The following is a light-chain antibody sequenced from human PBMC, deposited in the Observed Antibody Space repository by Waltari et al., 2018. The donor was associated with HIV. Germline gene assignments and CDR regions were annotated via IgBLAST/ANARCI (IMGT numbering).Light chain of an antibody. Sequence: SYVLTQPPSVSVAPGQTARITCGGDNIRSKSVHWYQQKSGQAPVVVVDDDRDRPSGIPERFSGSNSGNTATLTISGVEVGDEADYYCQVWDSSSVHWVFGGGTKLTV. CDR3: QVWDSSSVHWV. CDR1: NIRSKS. V-gene: IGLV3-21*02. J-gene: IGLJ3*02. CDR2: DDR.